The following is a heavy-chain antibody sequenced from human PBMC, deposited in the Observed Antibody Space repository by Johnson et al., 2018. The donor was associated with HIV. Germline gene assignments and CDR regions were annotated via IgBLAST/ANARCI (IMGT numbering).Heavy chain of an antibody. CDR1: GFTFDDYG. Sequence: VQLVESGGGVVRPGGSLRLSCAASGFTFDDYGMSWVRKAPGKGLEWVYGINWNGENIGYADSVKGRCTVSRDNAKDSLFLEMNSLRVEDTAFYYCARAMYDYESSGNYYGGFDIWDQGTMVSVFS. J-gene: IGHJ3*02. V-gene: IGHV3-20*04. D-gene: IGHD3-22*01. CDR3: ARAMYDYESSGNYYGGFDI. CDR2: INWNGENI.